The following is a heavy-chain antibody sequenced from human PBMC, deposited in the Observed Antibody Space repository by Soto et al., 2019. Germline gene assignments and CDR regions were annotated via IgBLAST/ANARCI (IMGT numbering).Heavy chain of an antibody. Sequence: SETLSLTCAVSGGSISSSNRWSWVRQPPGKGLEWIGEIYHSGSTNYNPSLKSRVTISVDKSKNQFSLKLSSVTAADTAVYYCARTNARTTGTTDYYYGMDVWGQGTTVTVSS. CDR2: IYHSGST. CDR3: ARTNARTTGTTDYYYGMDV. V-gene: IGHV4-4*02. J-gene: IGHJ6*02. D-gene: IGHD1-1*01. CDR1: GGSISSSNR.